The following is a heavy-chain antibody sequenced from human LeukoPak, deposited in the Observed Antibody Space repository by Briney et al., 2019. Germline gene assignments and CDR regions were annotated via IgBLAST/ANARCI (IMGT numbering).Heavy chain of an antibody. CDR2: IYPGDSDH. J-gene: IGHJ4*02. V-gene: IGHV5-51*01. CDR1: GYSFTSYW. D-gene: IGHD1-26*01. CDR3: ARYSGSSYYFDY. Sequence: GESLRISCKGSGYSFTSYWIGWVRQMPGKGLEWMGIIYPGDSDHRYSPSFQGQVTISADKSTSTAYLQWSSLKASDAAMYYCARYSGSSYYFDYWGQGTLVTVSS.